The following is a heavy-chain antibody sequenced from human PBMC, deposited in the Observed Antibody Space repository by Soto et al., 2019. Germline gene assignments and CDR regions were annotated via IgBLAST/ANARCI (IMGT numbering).Heavy chain of an antibody. V-gene: IGHV3-11*01. Sequence: PGGSLRLSCAASGFTFSDYYMSWIRQAPGKGLEWVSYISSSGSTIYYADSVKGRFTISRDNAKNSLYLQMNSLRAEDTAVYYCARSQVTYDSSGYFGWFDPWGQGTLVTVSS. D-gene: IGHD3-22*01. CDR2: ISSSGSTI. CDR3: ARSQVTYDSSGYFGWFDP. J-gene: IGHJ5*02. CDR1: GFTFSDYY.